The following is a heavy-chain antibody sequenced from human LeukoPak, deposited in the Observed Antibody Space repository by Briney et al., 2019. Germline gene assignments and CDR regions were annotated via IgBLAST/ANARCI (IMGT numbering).Heavy chain of an antibody. D-gene: IGHD4-17*01. CDR2: ISGSGGST. CDR3: AKRPTYGDGYYFDY. Sequence: GGSLRLSCTSSGFTFREFAVSWFRQAPGKGLEWVSAISGSGGSTYYADSVKGRFTISRDNSKNTLYLQMNSLRAEDTAVYYCAKRPTYGDGYYFDYWGQGTLVTVSS. CDR1: GFTFREFA. V-gene: IGHV3-23*01. J-gene: IGHJ4*02.